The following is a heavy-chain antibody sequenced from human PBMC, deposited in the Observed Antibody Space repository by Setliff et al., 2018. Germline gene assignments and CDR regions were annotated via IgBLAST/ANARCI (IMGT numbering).Heavy chain of an antibody. D-gene: IGHD4-17*01. J-gene: IGHJ4*02. CDR1: GNTFTGYY. CDR2: INPNSGDT. Sequence: GASVKVSCKASGNTFTGYYIHWLRQAPGQGLEWMGCINPNSGDTTFAPKFQGRVTITRETSNSTDYMDLSRLTSDDAAVYYCAREVLSTVVAWDYWGQGTLVTVSS. V-gene: IGHV1-2*02. CDR3: AREVLSTVVAWDY.